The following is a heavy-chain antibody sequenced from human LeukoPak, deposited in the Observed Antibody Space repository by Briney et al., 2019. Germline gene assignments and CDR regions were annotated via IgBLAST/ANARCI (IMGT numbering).Heavy chain of an antibody. CDR3: AVIVVVPAATSTNWFDP. J-gene: IGHJ5*02. CDR2: IIPIFGTA. Sequence: VASVKVSCXASGGTFSNYAISWVRQAHGQGLEWMGGIIPIFGTANYAQKFQGRVTITADESTSTAYMELSSLRSEDTAVYYCAVIVVVPAATSTNWFDPWGQGTLVTVSS. D-gene: IGHD2-2*01. V-gene: IGHV1-69*13. CDR1: GGTFSNYA.